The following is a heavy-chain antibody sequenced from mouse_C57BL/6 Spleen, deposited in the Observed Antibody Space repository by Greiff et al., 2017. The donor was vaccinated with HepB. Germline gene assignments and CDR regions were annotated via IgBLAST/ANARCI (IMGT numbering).Heavy chain of an antibody. J-gene: IGHJ3*01. D-gene: IGHD2-12*01. CDR3: ALGTYYREQSPY. V-gene: IGHV1-22*01. CDR1: GYTFTDYN. Sequence: EVQLQQSGPELVKPGASVKMSCKASGYTFTDYNMHWVKQSHGKSLEWIGYINPNNGGTSYNQKFKGKATLTVNKSSSTAYMELRSLTSEDAAVYYGALGTYYREQSPYWGQGTLVTVSA. CDR2: INPNNGGT.